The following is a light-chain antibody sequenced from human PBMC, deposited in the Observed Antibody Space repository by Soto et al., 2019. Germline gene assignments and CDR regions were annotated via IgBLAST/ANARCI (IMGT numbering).Light chain of an antibody. J-gene: IGKJ2*01. CDR3: QQYGSSPWMYT. CDR1: QTVSSNY. V-gene: IGKV3-20*01. CDR2: AAS. Sequence: EIVLTQSPGTLSLSPGERVTLSCRASQTVSSNYLAWYQQKPGQAPRLLIYAASSRAAGIADRFSASGAGTDVTLTISRLEPEDSAVYYCQQYGSSPWMYTFGQGTKVEIK.